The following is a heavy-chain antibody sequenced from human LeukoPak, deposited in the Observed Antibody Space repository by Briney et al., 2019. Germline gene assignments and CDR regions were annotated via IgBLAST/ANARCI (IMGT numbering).Heavy chain of an antibody. V-gene: IGHV1-69*05. D-gene: IGHD5-18*01. J-gene: IGHJ4*02. CDR2: IIPIFGTA. CDR1: GGTFSSYA. Sequence: SVKVSCKASGGTFSSYAISWVRQAPGQGLEWIGGIIPIFGTANYAQKFQGRVTITTDESTSTAYMELSSLRSEDTAVYYCARFRGGYSYGDDAVWGQGTLVTVSS. CDR3: ARFRGGYSYGDDAV.